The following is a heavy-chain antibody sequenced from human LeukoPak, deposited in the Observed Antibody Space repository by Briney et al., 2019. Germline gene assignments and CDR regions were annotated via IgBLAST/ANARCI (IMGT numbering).Heavy chain of an antibody. Sequence: GGSLRLSCAASGFTLSSYAMTWVRQTPGRGLEWVSSVDGGGGTYYADSVKGRFTISRDNSKDTLYLQMNGLRAEDTAVYFCAKQSAGSAAWYSLHYDFWGQGTLVTVSS. CDR1: GFTLSSYA. D-gene: IGHD6-13*01. CDR3: AKQSAGSAAWYSLHYDF. CDR2: VDGGGGT. V-gene: IGHV3-23*01. J-gene: IGHJ4*02.